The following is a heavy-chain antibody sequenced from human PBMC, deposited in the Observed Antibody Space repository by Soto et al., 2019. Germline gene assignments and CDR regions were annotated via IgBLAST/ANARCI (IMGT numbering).Heavy chain of an antibody. V-gene: IGHV3-73*01. D-gene: IGHD6-19*01. CDR1: GFTFSGSA. CDR2: IRSKANSYAT. J-gene: IGHJ6*02. CDR3: TRLPVCSSGWYGCMDV. Sequence: GGSLRLSCAASGFTFSGSAMHWVRQASGKGLEWVGRIRSKANSYATAYAASVKGRFTISRDDSKNTAYLQMNSLKTEDTAVYYCTRLPVCSSGWYGCMDVWGQGTTVTVSS.